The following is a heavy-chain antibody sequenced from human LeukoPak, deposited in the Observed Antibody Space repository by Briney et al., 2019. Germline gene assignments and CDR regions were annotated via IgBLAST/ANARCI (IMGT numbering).Heavy chain of an antibody. CDR3: ARDGEWDQLNYYYYYMDV. V-gene: IGHV4-59*01. CDR2: IYCSGST. CDR1: GGSISSYY. D-gene: IGHD1-26*01. J-gene: IGHJ6*03. Sequence: PSETLSLTCTVSGGSISSYYWSWIRQPPGKGLEWIGYIYCSGSTDYNPSLKSRVTISVDTSKNQFSLKLSSVTAADTAVYYCARDGEWDQLNYYYYYMDVWGKGTTVTISS.